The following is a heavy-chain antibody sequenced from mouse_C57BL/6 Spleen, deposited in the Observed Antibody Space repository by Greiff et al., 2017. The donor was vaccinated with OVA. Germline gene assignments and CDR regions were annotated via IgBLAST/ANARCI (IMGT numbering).Heavy chain of an antibody. CDR1: GFTFSSYG. Sequence: EVMLVESGGDLVKPGGSLKLSCAASGFTFSSYGMSWVRQTPDKRLEWVATISSGGSYTYYPDCVKGRFTISRDNAKNTLYLQMSSMKSEDTAMDYCARQCFDYCSYYYAMDYWGKGTSVTVSS. V-gene: IGHV5-6*02. CDR2: ISSGGSYT. J-gene: IGHJ4*01. CDR3: ARQCFDYCSYYYAMDY. D-gene: IGHD1-1*01.